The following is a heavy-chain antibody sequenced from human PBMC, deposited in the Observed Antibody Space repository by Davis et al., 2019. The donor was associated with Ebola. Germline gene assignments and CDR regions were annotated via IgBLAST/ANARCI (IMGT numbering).Heavy chain of an antibody. V-gene: IGHV6-1*01. J-gene: IGHJ6*02. CDR2: TYYNSKWYN. CDR3: ARGWFKSGMDV. CDR1: GDSVSSGG. D-gene: IGHD6-19*01. Sequence: PSETLSLTCAISGDSVSSGGWNWIRQSPSRGLEWLGRTYYNSKWYNDYAVSVKSRIIISPDTSKNQFSLQLNSVTPEDTAVYYCARGWFKSGMDVWGQGTTVTVSS.